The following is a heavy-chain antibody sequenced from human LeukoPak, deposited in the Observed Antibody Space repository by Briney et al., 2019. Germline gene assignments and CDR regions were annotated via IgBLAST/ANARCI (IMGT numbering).Heavy chain of an antibody. V-gene: IGHV4-39*07. CDR1: GGSISSSSYY. CDR3: ARGGFGYYYYYYGMDV. Sequence: SETLSLTCTVSGGSISSSSYYWGWIRQPPGKGLEWIGEINHSGSTNYNPSLKSRVTISVDTSKNQFSLKLSSVTAADTAVYYCARGGFGYYYYYYGMDVWGQGTTVTVSS. CDR2: INHSGST. J-gene: IGHJ6*02. D-gene: IGHD3-3*01.